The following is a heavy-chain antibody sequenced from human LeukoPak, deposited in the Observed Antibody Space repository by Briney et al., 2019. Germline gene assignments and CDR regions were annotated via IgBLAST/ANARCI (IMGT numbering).Heavy chain of an antibody. CDR3: AKGGYSSCWSTFDY. CDR2: IRYDGSNK. J-gene: IGHJ4*02. CDR1: GFTFSSYG. V-gene: IGHV3-30*02. Sequence: PGGSLRLSCAASGFTFSSYGMHWVRQAPGKGLEWVAFIRYDGSNKYYADSVKGRFTISRDNSKNTLYLQMNSLRAEDTAVYYCAKGGYSSCWSTFDYWGQGTLVTVSS. D-gene: IGHD6-13*01.